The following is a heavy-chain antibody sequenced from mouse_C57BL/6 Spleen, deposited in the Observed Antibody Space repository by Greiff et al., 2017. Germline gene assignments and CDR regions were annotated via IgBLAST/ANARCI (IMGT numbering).Heavy chain of an antibody. CDR2: ISSGSSPI. J-gene: IGHJ2*01. D-gene: IGHD2-5*01. Sequence: EVHLVESGGGLVKPGGSLKLSCAASGFSFSDYGMHWVRQAPAKGLEWVAYISSGSSPIYYADTVTGRFTISSDNDQNTLFLQMTSLRSEDTAMYYCARSYSNYVDYWGQGTTLTVSS. V-gene: IGHV5-17*01. CDR3: ARSYSNYVDY. CDR1: GFSFSDYG.